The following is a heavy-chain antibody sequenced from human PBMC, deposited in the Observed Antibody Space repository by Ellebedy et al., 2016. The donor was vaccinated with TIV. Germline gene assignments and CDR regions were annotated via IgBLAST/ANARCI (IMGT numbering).Heavy chain of an antibody. CDR1: GFTFSSYA. V-gene: IGHV3-30-3*01. CDR2: ISYDGSNK. D-gene: IGHD4-17*01. J-gene: IGHJ4*02. CDR3: ARGGLWATVTTPTAFDY. Sequence: GGSLRLSCAASGFTFSSYAMHWVRQAPGKGLEWVAVISYDGSNKYYADSVKGRFTISRDNSKDTLYLQMNSLRAEDTAVYYCARGGLWATVTTPTAFDYWGQGTLVTVSS.